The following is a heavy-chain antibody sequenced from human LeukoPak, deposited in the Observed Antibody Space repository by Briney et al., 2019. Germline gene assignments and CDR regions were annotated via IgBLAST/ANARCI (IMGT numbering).Heavy chain of an antibody. D-gene: IGHD3-16*01. CDR2: INTNTGDP. J-gene: IGHJ6*03. V-gene: IGHV7-4-1*01. CDR1: GYTFTNYI. CDR3: ARVGLAVHYYYMDV. Sequence: GASVKVSCKASGYTFTNYIMNWVRQAPGQGLEWMGWINTNTGDPTYAQGFTGRFVFYLDTSVSTAYLQIRSLKAEDTAVYYCARVGLAVHYYYMDVWGKGTTVTVSS.